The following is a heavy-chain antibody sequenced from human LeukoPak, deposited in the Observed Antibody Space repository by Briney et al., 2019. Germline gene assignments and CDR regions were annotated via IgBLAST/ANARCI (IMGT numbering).Heavy chain of an antibody. CDR3: ARLGPASSGWPESFDY. D-gene: IGHD6-19*01. Sequence: PGGSLRLSCAASGFTFSDYYMSWIRQAPGKGLEWVSYISSSGRTIYYADSVKGRFTISRDNAKNSMYLQMNSLRAEDTAVYYCARLGPASSGWPESFDYWGQGTLVTVSS. J-gene: IGHJ4*02. CDR2: ISSSGRTI. V-gene: IGHV3-11*01. CDR1: GFTFSDYY.